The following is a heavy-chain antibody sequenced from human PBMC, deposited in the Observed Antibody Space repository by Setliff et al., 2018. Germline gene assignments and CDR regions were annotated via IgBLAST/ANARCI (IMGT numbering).Heavy chain of an antibody. Sequence: SETLSLTCTVSGGPISNYYWSWIRQPAGKGLEWIGRIYTSGSTNYNPSLKSRVTMSVDTSKNQFSLKLSSVTAADTAVYYCARKGISALSGAFDMWGQGTMVTV. D-gene: IGHD1-26*01. V-gene: IGHV4-4*07. CDR2: IYTSGST. CDR3: ARKGISALSGAFDM. CDR1: GGPISNYY. J-gene: IGHJ3*02.